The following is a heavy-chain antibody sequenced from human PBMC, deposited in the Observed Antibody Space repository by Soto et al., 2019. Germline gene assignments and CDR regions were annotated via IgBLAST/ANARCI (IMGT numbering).Heavy chain of an antibody. J-gene: IGHJ4*02. CDR1: GYTFTSYF. CDR3: ARVYCSGGSCYGIDY. CDR2: INPSGGST. V-gene: IGHV1-46*01. Sequence: ASVKVSCKASGYTFTSYFMHWVRQAPGQGLEWMGIINPSGGSTSYAQKFQGRVTMTRDTSTSTVYMELSSLRSEDTAVYYCARVYCSGGSCYGIDYWGQGTLVTVLL. D-gene: IGHD2-15*01.